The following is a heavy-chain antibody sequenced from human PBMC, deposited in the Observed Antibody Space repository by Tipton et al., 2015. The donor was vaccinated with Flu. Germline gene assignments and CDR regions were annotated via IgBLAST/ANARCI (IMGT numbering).Heavy chain of an antibody. V-gene: IGHV4-38-2*02. CDR2: IYHSGST. CDR1: DYSISSGYY. Sequence: GLVKPSETLSLICAVSDYSISSGYYWGWIRQPPGKGLEWIGSIYHSGSTYYNPSLQSRVTISVDTSKNQFSLKLSSVTAADTAVYYCARDPSLGMPEYFDSWGQGILVTASS. J-gene: IGHJ4*02. D-gene: IGHD2-2*01. CDR3: ARDPSLGMPEYFDS.